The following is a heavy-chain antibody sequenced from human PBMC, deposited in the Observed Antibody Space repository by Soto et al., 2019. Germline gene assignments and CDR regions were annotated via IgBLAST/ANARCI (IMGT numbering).Heavy chain of an antibody. CDR1: GFTFSSYA. D-gene: IGHD3-3*01. CDR3: ARGPTSRITIFGVVTPDDYFDY. J-gene: IGHJ4*02. V-gene: IGHV3-23*01. Sequence: PGGSLRLSCASSGFTFSSYAMSWVRQAPGKGLEWVSAISGSGGSTSYADSVKGRFTISRDNAKNTLYLQMNSLRAEDTAVYYCARGPTSRITIFGVVTPDDYFDYWGQGTLVTVSS. CDR2: ISGSGGST.